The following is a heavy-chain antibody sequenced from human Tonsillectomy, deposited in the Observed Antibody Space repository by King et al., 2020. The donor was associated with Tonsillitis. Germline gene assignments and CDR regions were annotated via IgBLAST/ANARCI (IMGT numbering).Heavy chain of an antibody. CDR3: ARGKTSSWRFGSYFQH. CDR2: IKQDGNEM. CDR1: GFTLANYW. D-gene: IGHD6-13*01. J-gene: IGHJ1*01. Sequence: VQLVESGGGLVQPGGSLRLSCAASGFTLANYWMSWVRQAPGKGLEWVANIKQDGNEMYYVDSVKGRFNISRDNAKNSLFLQMNSLRAEDTAVYYCARGKTSSWRFGSYFQHWGQGTLVTVSP. V-gene: IGHV3-7*03.